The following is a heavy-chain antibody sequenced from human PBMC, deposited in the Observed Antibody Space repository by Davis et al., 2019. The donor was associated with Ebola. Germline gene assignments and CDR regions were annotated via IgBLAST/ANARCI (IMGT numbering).Heavy chain of an antibody. J-gene: IGHJ6*02. CDR2: IIPILGKG. Sequence: AASVKVSCKSSGGTFSNSPISRVRQAPGQGLEWMGRIIPILGKGDYAQKFQDRVTITADRSSSTAYMELRSLRSEDTATYYCAREGSPSFGVDVWGQGTTVTVSS. CDR3: AREGSPSFGVDV. CDR1: GGTFSNSP. D-gene: IGHD3-3*01. V-gene: IGHV1-69*04.